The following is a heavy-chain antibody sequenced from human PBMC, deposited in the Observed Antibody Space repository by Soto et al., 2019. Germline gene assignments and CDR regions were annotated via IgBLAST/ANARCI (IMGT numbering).Heavy chain of an antibody. Sequence: LSLTCTVSGGSISSGGYYWSWIRQHPGKGLEWIGYIYYSGSTYYNPSLKSRVTISVDTSKNQFSLKLSSVTAADTAVYYCARGGAVRGVIMGTFGYWGQGTLVTVSS. CDR3: ARGGAVRGVIMGTFGY. CDR1: GGSISSGGYY. CDR2: IYYSGST. D-gene: IGHD3-10*01. J-gene: IGHJ4*02. V-gene: IGHV4-31*03.